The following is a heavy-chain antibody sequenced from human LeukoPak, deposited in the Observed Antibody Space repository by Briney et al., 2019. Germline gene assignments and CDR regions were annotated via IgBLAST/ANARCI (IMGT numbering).Heavy chain of an antibody. Sequence: GGSLRLFRAPSGLTLRSYIMQWLRPAPGRGREWVSSICSSSSYIYYAASVKGRFTISRDNSKNSLSLQMNSLSAEDTAVYYCASRIKGVRTVPTFTFYYWGQGNLVTVSS. J-gene: IGHJ4*02. V-gene: IGHV3-21*01. CDR2: ICSSSSYI. CDR1: GLTLRSYI. D-gene: IGHD4-17*01. CDR3: ASRIKGVRTVPTFTFYY.